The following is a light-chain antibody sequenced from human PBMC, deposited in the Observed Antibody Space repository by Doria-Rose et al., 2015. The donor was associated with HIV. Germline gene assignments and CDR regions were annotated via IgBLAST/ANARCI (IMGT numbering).Light chain of an antibody. V-gene: IGKV1-39*01. CDR2: AAS. Sequence: ASVGDRVTITCRASQSISSYLNWYQQKPGKAPKLLIYAASSLQSGVPSRFSGSGSGTDFTLTISSLQPEDFATYYCQQSYSTQATFGQGTRLEIK. CDR3: QQSYSTQAT. J-gene: IGKJ5*01. CDR1: QSISSY.